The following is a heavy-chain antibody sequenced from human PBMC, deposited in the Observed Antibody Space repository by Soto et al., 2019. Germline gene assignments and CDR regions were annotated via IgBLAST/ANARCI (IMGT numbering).Heavy chain of an antibody. V-gene: IGHV5-51*01. D-gene: IGHD3-10*01. J-gene: IGHJ4*02. CDR3: ARVYYYASGSPTNFDC. Sequence: GEALKISCKGSGYSFTSYWIVWVRQMPGKGLEWMGIIYPAGSDTRYSPSFQGQVTISADKSISTAYLQWSSLKASDTAMYYCARVYYYASGSPTNFDCWGQGTLVTVSS. CDR2: IYPAGSDT. CDR1: GYSFTSYW.